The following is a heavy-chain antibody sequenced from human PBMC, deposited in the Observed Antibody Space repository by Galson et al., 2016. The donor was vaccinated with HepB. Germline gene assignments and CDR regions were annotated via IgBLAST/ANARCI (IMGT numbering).Heavy chain of an antibody. CDR2: IGSDGDT. CDR1: GFTSSTYD. J-gene: IGHJ5*02. CDR3: AKDRHPYDYIGGKDP. V-gene: IGHV3-13*01. Sequence: SLRLSCAASGFTSSTYDMHWVRQAAGKGLEWVSSIGSDGDTYYPGSVKGRFTISRDNSENTLFLQMNSLSAEDTATYYCAKDRHPYDYIGGKDPWGQGTLVTVSS. D-gene: IGHD3-16*01.